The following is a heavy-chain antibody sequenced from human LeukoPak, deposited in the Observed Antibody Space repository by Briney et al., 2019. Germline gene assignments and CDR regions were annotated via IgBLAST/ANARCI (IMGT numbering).Heavy chain of an antibody. CDR1: GFTFSSYS. CDR3: ARMTTVRYFDY. V-gene: IGHV3-48*04. CDR2: ISSSSSTI. J-gene: IGHJ4*02. Sequence: GGSLRLSCAASGFTFSSYSMNRVRQAPGKGLEWVSYISSSSSTIYYADSVKGRFTISRDNAKNSLYLQMNSLRAEDTAVYYCARMTTVRYFDYWGQGTLVTVSS. D-gene: IGHD4-17*01.